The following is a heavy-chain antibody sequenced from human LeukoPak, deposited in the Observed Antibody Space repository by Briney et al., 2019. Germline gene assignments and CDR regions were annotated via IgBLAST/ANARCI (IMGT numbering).Heavy chain of an antibody. CDR3: ARDKAPCSGTTCPFYVFDF. CDR2: IYYSGST. V-gene: IGHV4-59*11. Sequence: PSETLSLTCAVSGGSISSHYWSWIRQPPGKGLEWIGYIYYSGSTNYNPSLKSRVTISVDTSKNQFSLKLSSVTAADTAVYYCARDKAPCSGTTCPFYVFDFWGQGTLVTVSS. J-gene: IGHJ4*02. CDR1: GGSISSHY. D-gene: IGHD2-2*01.